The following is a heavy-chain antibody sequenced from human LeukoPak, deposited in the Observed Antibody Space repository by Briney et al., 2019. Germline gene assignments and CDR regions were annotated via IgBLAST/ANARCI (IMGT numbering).Heavy chain of an antibody. CDR2: ISGSGGST. Sequence: AGGSLRLSCAASGFTFSSYAMSWVRQAPGKGLEWVSAISGSGGSTYYADSVKGRFTISRDNSKNTLYLQMNSLRAEDTAVYYCAKDPGYCSSTSCRGGYWGQGTLVTVSS. CDR1: GFTFSSYA. V-gene: IGHV3-23*01. D-gene: IGHD2-2*01. CDR3: AKDPGYCSSTSCRGGY. J-gene: IGHJ4*02.